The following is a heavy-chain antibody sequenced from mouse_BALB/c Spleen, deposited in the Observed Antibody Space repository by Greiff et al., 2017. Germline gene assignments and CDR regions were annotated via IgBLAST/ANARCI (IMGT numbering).Heavy chain of an antibody. CDR2: IWSGGST. J-gene: IGHJ4*01. CDR1: GFSLTSYG. V-gene: IGHV2-2*02. CDR3: ARNGMTAYAMDY. Sequence: VKLQESGPGLVQPSQSLSITCTASGFSLTSYGVHWVRQSPGKGLEWLGVIWSGGSTDYNAAFISRLSISKDNSKSQVFFKMNSLQANDTAIYYCARNGMTAYAMDYWGQGTSVTVSS.